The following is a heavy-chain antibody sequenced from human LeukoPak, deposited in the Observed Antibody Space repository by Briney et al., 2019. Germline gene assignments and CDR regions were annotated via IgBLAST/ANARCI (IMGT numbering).Heavy chain of an antibody. J-gene: IGHJ4*02. CDR1: GGSMTNYY. D-gene: IGHD3-22*01. CDR2: TYYSGNT. V-gene: IGHV4-59*01. CDR3: TRGRAYYDSTGYYY. Sequence: SETLSLTCIVSGGSMTNYYWTWIRQSPGKGLEWIGHTYYSGNTNYNPSLKSRVTISIDTSKNQFSLKLSSVTAADTAVYYCTRGRAYYDSTGYYYWGRGILVTVSS.